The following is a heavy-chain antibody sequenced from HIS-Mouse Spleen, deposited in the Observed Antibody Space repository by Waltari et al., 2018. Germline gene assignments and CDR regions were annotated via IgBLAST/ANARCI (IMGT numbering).Heavy chain of an antibody. CDR1: GGSFSRSRYY. CDR3: ARDYGDNWFDP. V-gene: IGHV4-39*07. J-gene: IGHJ5*02. CDR2: IYYSGST. Sequence: QLQLQESGPGLVKPSETLSLTCTVSGGSFSRSRYYWGWTRQPPGKGLEWIGSIYYSGSTYYNPSLKSRVTISVDTSKNQFSLKLSSVTAADTAVYYCARDYGDNWFDPWGQGTLVTVSS. D-gene: IGHD4-17*01.